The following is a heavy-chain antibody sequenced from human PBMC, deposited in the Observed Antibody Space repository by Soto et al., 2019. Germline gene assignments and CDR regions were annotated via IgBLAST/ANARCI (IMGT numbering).Heavy chain of an antibody. CDR2: ISGSGGST. J-gene: IGHJ5*01. CDR1: GFTFSSYA. D-gene: IGHD5-12*01. V-gene: IGHV3-23*01. CDR3: AKDRGRGYDRFDS. Sequence: EVQLLESGGGLVQPGGSLRLSCAASGFTFSSYAISWVRQATGKGLEWVSAISGSGGSTFYAYSEKGRFTISRDTSKNTLFLQMNSMRAEDTAVYYCAKDRGRGYDRFDSWGQGTLVTGSS.